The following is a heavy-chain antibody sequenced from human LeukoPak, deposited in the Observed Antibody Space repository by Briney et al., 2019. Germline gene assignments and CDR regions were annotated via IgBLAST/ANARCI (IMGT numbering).Heavy chain of an antibody. CDR2: INPNSGGT. V-gene: IGHV1-2*02. Sequence: GAPVKVSCKASGYTFTGYYMHWVRQAPGQGLEWMGWINPNSGGTNYAQKFQGRVTMTRDTSISTAYMELSRLRSDDTAVYYCARDGAYCGGDCYFDPWGQGTLVTVPS. J-gene: IGHJ5*02. D-gene: IGHD2-21*02. CDR3: ARDGAYCGGDCYFDP. CDR1: GYTFTGYY.